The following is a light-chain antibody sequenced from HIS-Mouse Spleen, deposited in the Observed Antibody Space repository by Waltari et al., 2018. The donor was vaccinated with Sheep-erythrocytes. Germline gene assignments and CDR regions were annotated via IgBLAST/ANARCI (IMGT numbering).Light chain of an antibody. Sequence: DIVMTHSPDSLAVSLGERANINCKSSQSVLYSANNKNYLAWYQQKPGQSPQLLLYLGSNRASGVPDRFSGSGSGTDFTLKISRVEAEDVGVYYCMQALQTPLTFGGGTKVEIK. J-gene: IGKJ4*01. V-gene: IGKV4-1*01. CDR1: QSVLYSANNKNY. CDR3: MQALQTPLT. CDR2: LGS.